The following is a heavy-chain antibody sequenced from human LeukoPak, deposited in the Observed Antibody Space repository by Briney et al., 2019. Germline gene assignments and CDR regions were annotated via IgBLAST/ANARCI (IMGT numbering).Heavy chain of an antibody. CDR3: TGRLRFGELPT. CDR1: GFTFNSFA. CDR2: ISASGGST. V-gene: IGHV3-23*01. J-gene: IGHJ5*01. D-gene: IGHD3-10*01. Sequence: GGSLSLSCAASGFTFNSFAMSWVRQAPGKGLEWVSTISASGGSTYYTDSVKGRFTISRDNSKNTLFLQMNSLRAEDTAVYFCTGRLRFGELPTWGHGALVTVSS.